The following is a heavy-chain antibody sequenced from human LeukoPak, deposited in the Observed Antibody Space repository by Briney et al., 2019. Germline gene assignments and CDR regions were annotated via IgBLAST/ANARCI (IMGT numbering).Heavy chain of an antibody. J-gene: IGHJ4*02. V-gene: IGHV4-34*01. CDR2: INHSGST. Sequence: SETLSLTCAVYGGSFSGYYWSWIRQPPGKGLEWIGEINHSGSTNYNPSLKSRVTISVDTSKNQFSLKLSSVTAADTAVYYCARGRTGIAVAGRKKPRGVYYFDYWGQGTLVTVSS. CDR1: GGSFSGYY. D-gene: IGHD6-19*01. CDR3: ARGRTGIAVAGRKKPRGVYYFDY.